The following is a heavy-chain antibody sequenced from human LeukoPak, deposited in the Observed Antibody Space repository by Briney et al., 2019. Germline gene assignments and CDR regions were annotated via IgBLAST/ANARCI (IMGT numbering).Heavy chain of an antibody. CDR2: IYYSGST. V-gene: IGHV4-59*01. CDR1: GGSFSGYY. J-gene: IGHJ3*02. CDR3: ARARYCSSTSCSPAFDI. D-gene: IGHD2-2*01. Sequence: SETLSLTCAVYGGSFSGYYWSWIRQPPGKGLEWIGYIYYSGSTNYNPSLKSRVTISVDTSKNQFSLKLSSVTAADTAVYYCARARYCSSTSCSPAFDIWGQGTMVTVSS.